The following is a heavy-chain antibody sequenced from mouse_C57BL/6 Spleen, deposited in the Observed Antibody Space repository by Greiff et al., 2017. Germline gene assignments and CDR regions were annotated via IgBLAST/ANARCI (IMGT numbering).Heavy chain of an antibody. Sequence: EVQLVESGGGLVKPGGSLKLSCAASGFTFSDYGMHWVRQAPEKGLEWVAYISSGSSTLYYADTVKGRFTISGDNATNTLFLQMTSLRSEDTAMYYCARRLATVGGYFDYWGQGTTLTVSS. D-gene: IGHD1-1*01. CDR3: ARRLATVGGYFDY. J-gene: IGHJ2*01. CDR1: GFTFSDYG. V-gene: IGHV5-17*01. CDR2: ISSGSSTL.